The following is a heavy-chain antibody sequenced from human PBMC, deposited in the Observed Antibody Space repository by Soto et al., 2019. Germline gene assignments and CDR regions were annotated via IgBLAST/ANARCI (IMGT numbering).Heavy chain of an antibody. CDR1: GGSFSGYY. CDR3: ARGFYYDSSGYPYYYFDY. V-gene: IGHV4-34*01. CDR2: INHSGST. J-gene: IGHJ4*02. Sequence: PSETLSLTCAVYGGSFSGYYWSWIRQPPGKGLEWIGEINHSGSTNYNPSLKSRVTISVDTSKNQFSLKLSSVAAADTAVYYCARGFYYDSSGYPYYYFDYWGQGTLVTVSS. D-gene: IGHD3-22*01.